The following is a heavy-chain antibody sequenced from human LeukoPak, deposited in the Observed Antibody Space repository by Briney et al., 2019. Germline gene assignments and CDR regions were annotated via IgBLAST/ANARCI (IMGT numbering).Heavy chain of an antibody. V-gene: IGHV4-30-4*01. CDR2: IYYSGST. Sequence: PSETLSLTCTVSGGSISSGDYYWSWIRQPPGKGPEWIGYIYYSGSTYYNPSLKSRVTISVDTSKNQFSLKLSSVTAADTAVYYCARSPGDCSSTSCPPDAFDIWGQGTMVTVSS. CDR3: ARSPGDCSSTSCPPDAFDI. D-gene: IGHD2-2*01. J-gene: IGHJ3*02. CDR1: GGSISSGDYY.